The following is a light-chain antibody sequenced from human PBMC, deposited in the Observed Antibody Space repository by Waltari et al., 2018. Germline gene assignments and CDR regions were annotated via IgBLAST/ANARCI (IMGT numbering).Light chain of an antibody. CDR1: QSILYSSNDKNY. Sequence: DIVMTQSPDSLAVSLGERATIHCKSSQSILYSSNDKNYLACYQQKPGQPPKLLIYWASTRESGVPDRFSGSCSGTDFPLTISSLQAEDVAVYYCQQYYRSRTFGQGTKVEIK. CDR3: QQYYRSRT. CDR2: WAS. V-gene: IGKV4-1*01. J-gene: IGKJ1*01.